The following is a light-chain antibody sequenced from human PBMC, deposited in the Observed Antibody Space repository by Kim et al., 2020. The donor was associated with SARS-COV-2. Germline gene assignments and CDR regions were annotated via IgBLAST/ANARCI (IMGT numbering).Light chain of an antibody. J-gene: IGLJ3*02. CDR3: CSYAGSYTWV. CDR1: SSDGGDYNY. CDR2: DDT. Sequence: GQSVTSACAGTSSDGGDYNYVSWYQQHPDEAPKLIIYDDTKRPSGVPDRFSGSKSGSTASLTISGLQTEDEADYFCCSYAGSYTWVFGGGTKVTVL. V-gene: IGLV2-11*03.